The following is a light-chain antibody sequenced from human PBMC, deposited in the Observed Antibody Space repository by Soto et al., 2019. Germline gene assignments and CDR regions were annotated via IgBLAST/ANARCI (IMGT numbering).Light chain of an antibody. V-gene: IGLV2-14*03. CDR2: DVS. CDR1: SSDVGGYNY. Sequence: QSVLTQPASVSGSPGQSITISCTGTSSDVGGYNYVSWYQQHPGKAPKLMIYDVSNRSSGVSDRFSGSKSGNTASLTISGLQAEYESDYYCSSYTSSSTRVFGTGTKVTVL. CDR3: SSYTSSSTRV. J-gene: IGLJ1*01.